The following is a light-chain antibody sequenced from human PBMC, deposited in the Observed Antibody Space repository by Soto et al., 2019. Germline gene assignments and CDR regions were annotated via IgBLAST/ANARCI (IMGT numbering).Light chain of an antibody. CDR3: QQYSNWPPIT. V-gene: IGKV3-15*01. CDR2: DTS. CDR1: QSVSIH. J-gene: IGKJ5*01. Sequence: ETVMPQSTGTLSVSLGERATLSCRASQSVSIHLAWYQQKPGQAPRLLIYDTSTRATGIPARFSGSGSGTEFALTISSLQSEDFAVYYCQQYSNWPPITFGQGTRLEIK.